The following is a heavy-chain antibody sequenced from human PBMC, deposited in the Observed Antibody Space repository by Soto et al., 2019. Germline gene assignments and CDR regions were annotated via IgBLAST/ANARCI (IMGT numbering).Heavy chain of an antibody. CDR3: AKKVNSGSGSQDFDY. D-gene: IGHD3-10*01. Sequence: GGSLRLSCAASGFTFSSYSMSWVRQAPGKGLEWVSGFGGGGDDGTADYADSVKGRFTISRDNSKNMLSLQLHSIRHEDTDISYCAKKVNSGSGSQDFDYWGQGTLVTVSS. J-gene: IGHJ4*02. V-gene: IGHV3-23*01. CDR2: FGGGGDDGTA. CDR1: GFTFSSYS.